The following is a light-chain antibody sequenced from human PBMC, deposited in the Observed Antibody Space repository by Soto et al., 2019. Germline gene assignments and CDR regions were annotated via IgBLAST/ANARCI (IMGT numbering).Light chain of an antibody. V-gene: IGLV1-51*01. Sequence: QSVLTQPPSVSAAPGQKVTISCSGSSSNIGGNSVSWYQQLPGTAPKLLIYDDNKRPSGIPDRFSGSKSGTSATLGITELQTGDEADYYCGTWDSSLSAYVFGTGTKVTVL. CDR3: GTWDSSLSAYV. CDR2: DDN. CDR1: SSNIGGNS. J-gene: IGLJ1*01.